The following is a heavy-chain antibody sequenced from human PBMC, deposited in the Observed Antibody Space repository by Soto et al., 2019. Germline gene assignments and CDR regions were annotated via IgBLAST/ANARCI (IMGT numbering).Heavy chain of an antibody. Sequence: GESLNISCECSGYSFTSYCIGWVRQMPGKGLEWVGIICPGDSDSRYSPSFQGQVTISADKSISTAYVQWSSLKASDTAMYYCARGRRSIVGATNFDLWGQGTLVTVYS. D-gene: IGHD1-26*01. CDR1: GYSFTSYC. J-gene: IGHJ4*02. CDR2: ICPGDSDS. V-gene: IGHV5-51*01. CDR3: ARGRRSIVGATNFDL.